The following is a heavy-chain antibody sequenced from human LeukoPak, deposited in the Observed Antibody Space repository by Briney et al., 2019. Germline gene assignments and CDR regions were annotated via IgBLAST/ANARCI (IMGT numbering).Heavy chain of an antibody. Sequence: SETLSLTSAVHGGSFSGYHWNWIRQSPEQGLEWIGEINDRGHTNYNPSLKSRVTISVDTSKTQFSLRLSSVTDAATAVYYCARDPTTVVTLPYYFDFWGQGTLVAVSS. CDR3: ARDPTTVVTLPYYFDF. D-gene: IGHD4-23*01. J-gene: IGHJ4*02. V-gene: IGHV4-34*01. CDR2: INDRGHT. CDR1: GGSFSGYH.